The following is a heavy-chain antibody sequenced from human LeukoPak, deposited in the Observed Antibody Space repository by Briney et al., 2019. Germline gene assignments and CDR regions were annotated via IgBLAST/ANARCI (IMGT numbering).Heavy chain of an antibody. CDR3: ARAPRVRGVIYHYYYMDV. J-gene: IGHJ6*03. V-gene: IGHV1-18*01. CDR2: ISAYNGNT. CDR1: GYTFTSYG. Sequence: GASVKVSCKASGYTFTSYGISWVRQAPGQGLEWMGWISAYNGNTNYAQKLQGRVAMTTDTSTSTAYMELRSLRSDDTAVYYCARAPRVRGVIYHYYYMDVWGKGTTVTISS. D-gene: IGHD3-10*01.